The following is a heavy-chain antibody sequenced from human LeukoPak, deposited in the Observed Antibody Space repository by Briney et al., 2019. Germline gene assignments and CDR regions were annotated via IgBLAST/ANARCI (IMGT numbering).Heavy chain of an antibody. Sequence: ASVKVSCKASGYTFTSYDINWVRQATGQGLEWMGWMNPNSGNTGYAQKFQGRVTMTRNTSISTAYMELSSLRSEDTAVYYCARVGRDCYAFEYWGQGTLVTVSS. CDR3: ARVGRDCYAFEY. V-gene: IGHV1-8*01. CDR2: MNPNSGNT. J-gene: IGHJ4*02. CDR1: GYTFTSYD. D-gene: IGHD2-21*01.